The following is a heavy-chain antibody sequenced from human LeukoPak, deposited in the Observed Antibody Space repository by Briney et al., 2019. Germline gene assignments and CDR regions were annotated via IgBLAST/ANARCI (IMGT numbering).Heavy chain of an antibody. V-gene: IGHV3-20*04. CDR2: INWNGGST. CDR3: ARAPRGSSAGPFDY. J-gene: IGHJ4*02. Sequence: GGSLRLSCAASGFTFDYYGMSWVRQAPGKGLGWVPGINWNGGSTGYADSVKGRFTISRDNAQNSLYLQMNSLRAEDTALYYCARAPRGSSAGPFDYWGQGTLVTVSS. CDR1: GFTFDYYG. D-gene: IGHD6-6*01.